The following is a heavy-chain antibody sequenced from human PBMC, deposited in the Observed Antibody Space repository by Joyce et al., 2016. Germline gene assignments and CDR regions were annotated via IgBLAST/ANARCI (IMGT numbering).Heavy chain of an antibody. V-gene: IGHV3-30*18. CDR2: ISYDGDNI. J-gene: IGHJ4*02. Sequence: QVQLAESGGGVVQPGKSLRLSCEASGFNFKSYGMHWVRQAPGKGLEWLALISYDGDNIYYVDSVKGRFTISRDNSKNTLYLQMNSLRAEDTAVYYCAKIESGYWGQGTLVTVSS. D-gene: IGHD2-15*01. CDR3: AKIESGY. CDR1: GFNFKSYG.